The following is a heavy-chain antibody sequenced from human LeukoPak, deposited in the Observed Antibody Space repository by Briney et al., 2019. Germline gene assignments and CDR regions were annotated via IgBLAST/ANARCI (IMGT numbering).Heavy chain of an antibody. Sequence: GSSAKVSCKASGGTFSSYAISWVRQAPGQGLGWMGGIIPIFGTANYAQKFQGRVTITADESTSTAYMELSSLRSEDTAVYYCARDRPGTRSGYYSAWGQGTLVTVSS. D-gene: IGHD3-22*01. CDR3: ARDRPGTRSGYYSA. CDR2: IIPIFGTA. J-gene: IGHJ5*02. V-gene: IGHV1-69*01. CDR1: GGTFSSYA.